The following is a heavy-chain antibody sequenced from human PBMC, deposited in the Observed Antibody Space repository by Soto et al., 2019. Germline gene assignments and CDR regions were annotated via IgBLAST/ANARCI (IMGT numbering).Heavy chain of an antibody. V-gene: IGHV4-59*01. D-gene: IGHD1-7*01. CDR1: GGSISSYY. CDR2: IYYSGST. Sequence: ETLSLTCTVSGGSISSYYWSWIRQPPGKGLEWIGYIYYSGSTNYNPSLKSRVTISVDTSKNQFSLKLSSVTAADTAVYYCARGNSYYYYYGMDVWGQGTTVTVSS. J-gene: IGHJ6*02. CDR3: ARGNSYYYYYGMDV.